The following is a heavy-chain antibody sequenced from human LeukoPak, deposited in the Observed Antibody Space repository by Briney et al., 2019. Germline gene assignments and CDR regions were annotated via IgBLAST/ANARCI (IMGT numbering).Heavy chain of an antibody. CDR3: ARDYCRGVGCLHGLGY. CDR2: INPDDGRL. Sequence: ASVKVSCKASGGTFSSYAISWVRQAPGRGPEWMAWINPDDGRLEFAESLQGRLTVTTDTSTTTAHMELRTLRSDDTAVYYCARDYCRGVGCLHGLGYWGQGTLVTVSS. V-gene: IGHV1-18*01. D-gene: IGHD2-15*01. J-gene: IGHJ4*02. CDR1: GGTFSSYA.